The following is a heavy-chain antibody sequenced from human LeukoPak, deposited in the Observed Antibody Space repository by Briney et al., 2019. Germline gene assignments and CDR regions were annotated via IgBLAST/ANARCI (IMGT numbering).Heavy chain of an antibody. CDR2: ISWNSGSI. J-gene: IGHJ4*02. CDR3: AKGHFITMVRGVIGFPDY. D-gene: IGHD3-10*01. V-gene: IGHV3-9*01. Sequence: PGGSLRLSCAASGFTFDDYAMHWVRHAPGKGLEWVSGISWNSGSIGYADSVKGRFTISRDNAKNSLYLQMNSLRAEDTALYYCAKGHFITMVRGVIGFPDYWGQGTLVTVSS. CDR1: GFTFDDYA.